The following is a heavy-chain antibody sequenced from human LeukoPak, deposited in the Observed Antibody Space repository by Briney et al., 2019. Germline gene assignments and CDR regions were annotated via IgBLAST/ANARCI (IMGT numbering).Heavy chain of an antibody. V-gene: IGHV1-46*01. D-gene: IGHD2-2*01. Sequence: ASVKVSCKASGYTFTSYYMHWVRQAPGQGLEWMGIINPSGGSTSYAQKFQGRVTMTRDMSTSTVYMELSSLRSEDTAVYYCARDGTIVVVPGNYYYYMDVWGKGTTVTVSS. CDR1: GYTFTSYY. J-gene: IGHJ6*03. CDR2: INPSGGST. CDR3: ARDGTIVVVPGNYYYYMDV.